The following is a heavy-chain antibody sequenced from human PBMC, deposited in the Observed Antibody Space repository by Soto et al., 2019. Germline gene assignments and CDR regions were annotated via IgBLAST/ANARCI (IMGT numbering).Heavy chain of an antibody. D-gene: IGHD5-18*01. V-gene: IGHV1-2*02. CDR3: ARDLRGYSNWFHT. J-gene: IGHJ5*02. CDR2: INPNSGDT. Sequence: QVQLVQSGAEVKKPGASVKVSCKTSGYTFNDFYIHWVREAPGQGLEWLGWINPNSGDTHYGQHFQGRVTLIADTSINTTYMQLSSLAPGDTAMYYRARDLRGYSNWFHTWGQGTLVTVSS. CDR1: GYTFNDFY.